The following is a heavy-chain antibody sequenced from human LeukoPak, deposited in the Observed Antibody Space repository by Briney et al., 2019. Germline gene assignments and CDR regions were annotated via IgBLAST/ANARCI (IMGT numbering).Heavy chain of an antibody. J-gene: IGHJ4*02. D-gene: IGHD3-22*01. CDR2: IYYSGNT. CDR1: GGSISPYY. V-gene: IGHV4-59*01. CDR3: ARGGYYYDSSGYYNIGCLDY. Sequence: SETLSLTCTVSGGSISPYYWSWIRQSPGKGLEWIGYIYYSGNTYYNPSLKSRVTISVDTSKNQFSLKLSSVTAADTAVYYCARGGYYYDSSGYYNIGCLDYWGQGTLVTVSS.